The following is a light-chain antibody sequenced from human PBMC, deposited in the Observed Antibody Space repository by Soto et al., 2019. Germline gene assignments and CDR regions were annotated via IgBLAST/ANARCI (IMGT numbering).Light chain of an antibody. V-gene: IGKV1-13*02. CDR2: DAS. CDR1: QGISSA. J-gene: IGKJ4*01. CDR3: QQFNSYSLT. Sequence: AIQLTQSPSSLSASVGDRATITCRASQGISSALAWYQQKPGNAPKLLIYDASSLESGVPARFSGSGSGTDFTLTISSLQPEDFAMYYCQQFNSYSLTFGGGTKVEIK.